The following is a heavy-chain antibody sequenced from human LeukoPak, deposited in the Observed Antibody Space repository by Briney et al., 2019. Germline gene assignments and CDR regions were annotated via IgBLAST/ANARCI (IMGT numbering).Heavy chain of an antibody. CDR2: ISASGSGSTT. V-gene: IGHV3-23*01. CDR1: GFAFSGYA. J-gene: IGHJ6*03. Sequence: GGSLRLSCAASGFAFSGYAMSWVRQAPGKGLEWVSSISASGSGSTTHYADSVKGRFTISRDNAENSAYLQMSSLRAEDTAVYYCARVAQGATTENYYYYYMDVWGKGTTVTVSS. D-gene: IGHD4-11*01. CDR3: ARVAQGATTENYYYYYMDV.